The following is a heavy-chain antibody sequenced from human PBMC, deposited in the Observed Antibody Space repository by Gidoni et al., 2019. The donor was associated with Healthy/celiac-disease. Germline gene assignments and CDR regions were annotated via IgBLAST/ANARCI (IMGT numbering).Heavy chain of an antibody. V-gene: IGHV1-46*01. CDR2: INPSGGST. J-gene: IGHJ3*02. CDR3: ARGGSGSYHRGAFDI. D-gene: IGHD1-26*01. CDR1: GYTFTSYY. Sequence: VQLVQSGAEVKKPGASVKVSCKASGYTFTSYYMHWVRPAPGKGLEWMGIINPSGGSTSYAQKFQGRVTMTRDTSTSTVYMELSSLRSEDTAVYYCARGGSGSYHRGAFDIWGQGTMVTVSS.